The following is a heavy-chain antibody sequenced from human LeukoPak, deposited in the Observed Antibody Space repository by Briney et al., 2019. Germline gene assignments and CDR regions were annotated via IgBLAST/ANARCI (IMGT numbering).Heavy chain of an antibody. J-gene: IGHJ4*02. D-gene: IGHD1-26*01. CDR2: FDPEDGET. V-gene: IGHV1-24*01. CDR3: ATMGASTLDLSPTDY. CDR1: GYTLTELS. Sequence: GASVKVSCKVSGYTLTELSMHWVRQAPGKGLEWMGGFDPEDGETIYAQKFQGRVTMTEDTSTDTAYMELGSLRSEDTAVYYCATMGASTLDLSPTDYWGQGTLVTVSS.